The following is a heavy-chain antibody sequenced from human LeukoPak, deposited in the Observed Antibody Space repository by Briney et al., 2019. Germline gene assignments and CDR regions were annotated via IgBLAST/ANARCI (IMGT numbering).Heavy chain of an antibody. CDR3: ARGDKSSGWYFLDY. Sequence: GGSLRLSCAASGFTFSSYTMNWVRQAPGKGLEWVSSISSSSHIYYTDSVKGRFTISRDNAKTSLNLQVNSLRAEDTAVYYCARGDKSSGWYFLDYWGRGTLVTVSS. CDR1: GFTFSSYT. CDR2: ISSSSHI. D-gene: IGHD6-19*01. V-gene: IGHV3-21*01. J-gene: IGHJ4*02.